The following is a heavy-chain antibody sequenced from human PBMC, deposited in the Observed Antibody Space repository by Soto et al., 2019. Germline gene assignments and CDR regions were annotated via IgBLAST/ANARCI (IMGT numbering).Heavy chain of an antibody. Sequence: GGSLRLSCAASGFTFSSYWMCWVRQAPGKGLVWVSRISSDGSSTSYADSVKGRFTISRDNAKNTVYLQMNSLRAEDTAGYYCARLESNWFDPWGQGTLVTVSS. CDR1: GFTFSSYW. CDR2: ISSDGSST. CDR3: ARLESNWFDP. J-gene: IGHJ5*02. D-gene: IGHD1-1*01. V-gene: IGHV3-74*01.